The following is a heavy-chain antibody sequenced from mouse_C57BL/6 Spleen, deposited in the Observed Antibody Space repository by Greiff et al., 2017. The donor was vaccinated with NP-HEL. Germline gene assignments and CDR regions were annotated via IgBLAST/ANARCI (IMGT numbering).Heavy chain of an antibody. Sequence: VQLQQSGAELVRPGASVTLSCKASGYTFTDYEMHWVKQTPVHGLEWIGAIDPETGGTAYNQKFKGKAILTADKSSSTAYMELRSLTSEDSAVYYCTRDRVYYAMDYWGQGTSVTVSS. CDR3: TRDRVYYAMDY. J-gene: IGHJ4*01. CDR2: IDPETGGT. CDR1: GYTFTDYE. V-gene: IGHV1-15*01.